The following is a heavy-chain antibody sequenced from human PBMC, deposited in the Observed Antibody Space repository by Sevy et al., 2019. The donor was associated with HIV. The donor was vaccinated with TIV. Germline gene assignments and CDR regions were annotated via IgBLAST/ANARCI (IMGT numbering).Heavy chain of an antibody. CDR2: IKQDGTDK. V-gene: IGHV3-7*01. CDR1: GFTFATYW. CDR3: ARALADWGSFHYSS. J-gene: IGHJ4*02. D-gene: IGHD3-16*02. Sequence: GGSLRLSCAASGFTFATYWMTWVRQAPGGGLEWVAYIKQDGTDKYYIDSVKGRFTISRDNGKNSLYLHMSGLRAEDTAVYYCARALADWGSFHYSSWGRGTLVTVSS.